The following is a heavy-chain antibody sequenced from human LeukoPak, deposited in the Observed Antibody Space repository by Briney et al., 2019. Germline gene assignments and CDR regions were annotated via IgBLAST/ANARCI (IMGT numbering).Heavy chain of an antibody. D-gene: IGHD3-22*01. Sequence: GGSLRLSCAASGFTFSSYWMTWVRQAPGKGLEWVSYISSSGSIMYYADSVKGRFTISRDNAKNSLYLQVNSLRGEDTAVYYCARGGYGSESRGYSPTILDYWGQGTLVTVSS. J-gene: IGHJ4*02. V-gene: IGHV3-48*04. CDR1: GFTFSSYW. CDR3: ARGGYGSESRGYSPTILDY. CDR2: ISSSGSIM.